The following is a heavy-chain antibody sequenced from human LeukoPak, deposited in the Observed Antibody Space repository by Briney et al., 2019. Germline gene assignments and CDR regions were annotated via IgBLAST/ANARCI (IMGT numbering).Heavy chain of an antibody. V-gene: IGHV4-34*01. CDR2: INHSGST. J-gene: IGHJ5*02. CDR3: ARGGRRHCSSTSCQKYDP. CDR1: GGSFSGYY. D-gene: IGHD2-2*01. Sequence: SETLSLTCAVYGGSFSGYYWSWIRQPPGKELEWIGEINHSGSTNYNPSLKSRVTISVDTSKNQFSLKLSSVTAADTAVYYCARGGRRHCSSTSCQKYDPWGQGTLVTVSS.